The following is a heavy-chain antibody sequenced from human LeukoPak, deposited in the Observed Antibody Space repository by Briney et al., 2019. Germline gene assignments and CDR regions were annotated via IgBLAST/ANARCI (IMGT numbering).Heavy chain of an antibody. V-gene: IGHV4-4*02. J-gene: IGHJ4*02. D-gene: IGHD3-22*01. CDR2: IYHSGST. CDR1: GGSISSSNW. CDR3: ARTGSPRYYYDSSGYLGYFDY. Sequence: PSETLSLTCAVSGGSISSSNWWSWVRQPPGKGLEWIGEIYHSGSTNYNPSLKSRVTISVDKSKNQFSLKLSSVTAADTAVYYCARTGSPRYYYDSSGYLGYFDYWGQGTLVTVSS.